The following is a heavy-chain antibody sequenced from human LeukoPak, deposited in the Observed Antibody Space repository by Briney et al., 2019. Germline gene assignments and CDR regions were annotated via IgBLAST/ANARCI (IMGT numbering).Heavy chain of an antibody. CDR2: ISYDGSNK. Sequence: GGSLRLSCAASGFTFSSYDMHWVRQAPGKGLEWVAVISYDGSNKYYADSVKGRFTISRDNSKNTLYLQMNSLRAEDTAVYYCAKDGARLHLGELIGTWGQGTLVTVSS. D-gene: IGHD3-16*01. CDR3: AKDGARLHLGELIGT. J-gene: IGHJ5*02. V-gene: IGHV3-30*18. CDR1: GFTFSSYD.